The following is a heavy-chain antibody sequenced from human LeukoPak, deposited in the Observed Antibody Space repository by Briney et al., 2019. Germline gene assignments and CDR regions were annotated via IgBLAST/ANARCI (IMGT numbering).Heavy chain of an antibody. J-gene: IGHJ5*02. CDR3: ARASGPNTYYDILTGYYFGHTNWFDP. D-gene: IGHD3-9*01. V-gene: IGHV4-59*11. Sequence: SETLSLTCTVSGGSISSHYWSWIRQPPGKGLEWIGYIYYSGSTNYNHSLKSRVTISVDTSKNQFSLKLSSVTAADTAVYYCARASGPNTYYDILTGYYFGHTNWFDPWGQGTLVTVSS. CDR2: IYYSGST. CDR1: GGSISSHY.